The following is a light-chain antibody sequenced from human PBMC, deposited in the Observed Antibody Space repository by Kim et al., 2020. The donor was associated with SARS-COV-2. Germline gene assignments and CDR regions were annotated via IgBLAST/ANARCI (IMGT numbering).Light chain of an antibody. J-gene: IGLJ3*02. CDR3: NSFTSSSTLV. V-gene: IGLV2-14*03. Sequence: GQSITISCTGTSSDVGGYNYVSWYQQHPGKAPKLMIYDVSNRPSGVSNRFSGSKSDNTASLTISGLQAEDEADYYCNSFTSSSTLVFGGGTKLTVL. CDR2: DVS. CDR1: SSDVGGYNY.